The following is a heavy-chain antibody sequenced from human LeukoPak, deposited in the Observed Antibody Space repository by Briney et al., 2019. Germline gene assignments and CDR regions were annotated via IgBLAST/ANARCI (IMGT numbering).Heavy chain of an antibody. CDR1: GYTFTNYG. Sequence: ASVKVSCKASGYTFTNYGISWVRQAPGQGLEWMGWISAYSGNTNYAQKLQGRVTMTTDTSTNTAYMELRSLRSDDTAVYYCARSAVYAKNYYYYGMDVWGQGTTVTVSS. V-gene: IGHV1-18*01. J-gene: IGHJ6*02. D-gene: IGHD2-8*01. CDR2: ISAYSGNT. CDR3: ARSAVYAKNYYYYGMDV.